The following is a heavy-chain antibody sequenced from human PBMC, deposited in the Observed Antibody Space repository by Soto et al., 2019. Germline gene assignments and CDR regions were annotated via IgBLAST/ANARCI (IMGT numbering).Heavy chain of an antibody. CDR3: AGQRGDPFDY. V-gene: IGHV1-18*01. CDR1: GYTFTSYG. CDR2: ISAYNGNT. Sequence: GASVKVSCKASGYTFTSYGISWVRQAPGQGLEWMGWISAYNGNTNYAQKFQGRVTMTRNTSISTAYMELSSLRSEDTAVYYCAGQRGDPFDYWGQGPLVTVSS. D-gene: IGHD4-17*01. J-gene: IGHJ4*02.